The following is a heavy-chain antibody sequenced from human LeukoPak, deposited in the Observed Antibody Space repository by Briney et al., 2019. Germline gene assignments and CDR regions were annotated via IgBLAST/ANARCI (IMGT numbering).Heavy chain of an antibody. CDR1: GASICNYF. Sequence: SETLSLTCTVSGASICNYFWSWIRQSPGKGLEYVGYIYCGGNTNYNPSLNSRVTISADTTKNQFSLNLMSVTAADTAVYYCARAGSTSFGTIIDYWGQGTLVTVSS. CDR3: ARAGSTSFGTIIDY. J-gene: IGHJ4*02. CDR2: IYCGGNT. V-gene: IGHV4-59*13. D-gene: IGHD6-6*01.